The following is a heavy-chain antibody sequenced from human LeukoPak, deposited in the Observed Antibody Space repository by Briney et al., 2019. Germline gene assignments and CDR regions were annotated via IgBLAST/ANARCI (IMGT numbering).Heavy chain of an antibody. CDR2: IYHSGST. CDR3: ASSGGRSRYFQH. V-gene: IGHV4-4*02. Sequence: SETLSLTCAVSGGSISSSNWWSWVRQPPGKGLEWIGEIYHSGSTNYNPSLKSRVTISVDKSKNQFSLKLSSVTAADTAVYYCASSGGRSRYFQHWGQGTLVTVSS. CDR1: GGSISSSNW. D-gene: IGHD6-19*01. J-gene: IGHJ1*01.